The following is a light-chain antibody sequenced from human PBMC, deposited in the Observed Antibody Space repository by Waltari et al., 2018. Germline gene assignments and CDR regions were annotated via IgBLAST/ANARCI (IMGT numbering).Light chain of an antibody. CDR2: RAS. V-gene: IGKV4-1*01. CDR3: QQYYSTPLYT. Sequence: DIVMTQSPDSLAVSLGDRATINCKSSQSVLYSSNNKNYLAWHQQKPGQPPKLLIYRASTRESGVPDRFSGSGSGTDFTLTISSLQAEDVAVYYCQQYYSTPLYTFGQGTKLEIK. J-gene: IGKJ2*01. CDR1: QSVLYSSNNKNY.